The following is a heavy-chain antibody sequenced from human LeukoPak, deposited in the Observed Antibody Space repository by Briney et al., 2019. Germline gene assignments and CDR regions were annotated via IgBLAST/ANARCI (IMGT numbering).Heavy chain of an antibody. CDR2: IKKDGSEE. J-gene: IGHJ4*02. Sequence: GGSLRLSCVASRFTFSKFWMSWVRQAPGKGLEWVANIKKDGSEEYYLNSVKGRFTISRDNAKNSLYLQMNILRAEDTAVYYCASEGEVGYGYLYWGQGTVVTVSS. CDR1: RFTFSKFW. CDR3: ASEGEVGYGYLY. D-gene: IGHD5-18*01. V-gene: IGHV3-7*01.